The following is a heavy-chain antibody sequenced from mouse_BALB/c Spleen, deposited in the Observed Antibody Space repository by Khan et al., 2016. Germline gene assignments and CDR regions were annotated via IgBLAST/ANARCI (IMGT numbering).Heavy chain of an antibody. J-gene: IGHJ4*01. CDR2: IWSDGST. D-gene: IGHD2-10*01. CDR1: GFSLTNYG. CDR3: ARQPYYHYNVMDY. Sequence: VQLQESGPGLVAPSLSLSITCTISGFSLTNYGVHWVRQPPGKGLEWLVVIWSDGSTTYNSALKSRLTITKDNTKSQDFLKMNSLQTDDSAIYFCARQPYYHYNVMDYWGQGASVTVSS. V-gene: IGHV2-6-1*01.